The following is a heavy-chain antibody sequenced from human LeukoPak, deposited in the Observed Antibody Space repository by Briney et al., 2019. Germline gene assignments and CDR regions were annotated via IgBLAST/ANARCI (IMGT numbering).Heavy chain of an antibody. CDR2: INPNSGGT. CDR1: GYTFTGYY. V-gene: IGHV1-2*02. Sequence: GASVKVSCKASGYTFTGYYMHWVRQAPGQGLEWMGWINPNSGGTNYAQKFQGRVTMTRDTSISTAYMELSRLRSDDTAVYYCARDPTSCELYWWCNHLYYFDYWGQGTLVTVSS. CDR3: ARDPTSCELYWWCNHLYYFDY. J-gene: IGHJ4*02. D-gene: IGHD2-8*02.